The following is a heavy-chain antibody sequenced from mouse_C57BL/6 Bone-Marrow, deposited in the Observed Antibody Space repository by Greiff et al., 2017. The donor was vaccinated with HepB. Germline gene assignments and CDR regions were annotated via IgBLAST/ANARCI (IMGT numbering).Heavy chain of an antibody. CDR3: ARAGNWYFGV. CDR1: GFTFSSYA. V-gene: IGHV5-4*03. D-gene: IGHD4-1*01. CDR2: ISDGGSYT. Sequence: EVKLEESGGGLVKPGGSLKLSCAASGFTFSSYAMSWVRQTPEKRLEWVATISDGGSYTYYPDNVKGRFTISRDNAKNNLYLQMSHLKSEDTAMYYCARAGNWYFGVWGTVTTVTVSS. J-gene: IGHJ1*03.